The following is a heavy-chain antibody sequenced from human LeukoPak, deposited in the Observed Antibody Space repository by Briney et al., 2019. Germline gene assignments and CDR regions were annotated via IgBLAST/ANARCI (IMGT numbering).Heavy chain of an antibody. CDR2: IYPGDSDT. CDR3: AMTDYYGSGSSTVDY. V-gene: IGHV5-51*01. CDR1: GYSFTSYW. D-gene: IGHD3-10*01. J-gene: IGHJ4*02. Sequence: GESLQISCKGSGYSFTSYWIGWVRQVPGKGLEWMGIIYPGDSDTRYSPSFQGQVTISADKSISTAYLQWSSLKASDTAMYYCAMTDYYGSGSSTVDYWGQGTLVTVSS.